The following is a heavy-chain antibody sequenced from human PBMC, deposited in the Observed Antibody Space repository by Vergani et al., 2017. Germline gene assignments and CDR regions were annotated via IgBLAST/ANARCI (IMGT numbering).Heavy chain of an antibody. D-gene: IGHD3-16*01. J-gene: IGHJ4*02. V-gene: IGHV3-33*01. CDR3: ARRGGWGILDY. CDR1: GFTFSSYG. Sequence: QVQLVESGGGVGQPGRSLRLSCAASGFTFSSYGMHWVRQAPGKGLEWVAVVWYDGSNKDYADSVKGRFTISRDNSKNTLYLQMNSLRAEDTAVYYCARRGGWGILDYWGQGTLVTVSS. CDR2: VWYDGSNK.